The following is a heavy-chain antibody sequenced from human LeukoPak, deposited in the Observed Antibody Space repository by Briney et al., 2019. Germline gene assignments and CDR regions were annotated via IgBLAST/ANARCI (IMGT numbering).Heavy chain of an antibody. J-gene: IGHJ6*03. CDR2: IKKDGSEK. D-gene: IGHD3-22*01. CDR3: ARVGVVVQYYFKQHYMDV. Sequence: GGSLRLPCAASGFTFSSHWMSWVRQAPGKGLEWVANIKKDGSEKYYVDSVKGRFTISRDNAKTSLYLQMNSLRAEDTAVYYCARVGVVVQYYFKQHYMDVWGKGTTVTVSS. V-gene: IGHV3-7*04. CDR1: GFTFSSHW.